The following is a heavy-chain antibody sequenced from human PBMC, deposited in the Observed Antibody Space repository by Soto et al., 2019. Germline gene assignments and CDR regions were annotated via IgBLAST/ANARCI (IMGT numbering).Heavy chain of an antibody. J-gene: IGHJ5*02. CDR3: ARQKVEQQLLKVARWFDP. Sequence: QLQLQESGPGLVKPSETLSLTCTVSGGSISSSSYYWGWIRQPPGKGLEWIGSIYYSGSTYYNPSLKSRVTISVDTSKNQFSLQLRSVTAADTAVYYCARQKVEQQLLKVARWFDPWGQGTLVTVSS. V-gene: IGHV4-39*01. CDR1: GGSISSSSYY. D-gene: IGHD6-13*01. CDR2: IYYSGST.